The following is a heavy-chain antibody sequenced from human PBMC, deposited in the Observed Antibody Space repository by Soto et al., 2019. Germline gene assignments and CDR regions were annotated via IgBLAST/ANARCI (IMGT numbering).Heavy chain of an antibody. CDR2: VNHSGST. Sequence: QVQLQQWGAGLLKPSETLSLTCAVYGGSFNAYYWSWIRQPPGKELEWIGEVNHSGSTTYNPSLKSRVTISVDTSKNQFSLKLSSMTAADTAVYYCARQWLVRYFDLWGRGTLVTVSS. CDR1: GGSFNAYY. J-gene: IGHJ2*01. CDR3: ARQWLVRYFDL. V-gene: IGHV4-34*02. D-gene: IGHD6-19*01.